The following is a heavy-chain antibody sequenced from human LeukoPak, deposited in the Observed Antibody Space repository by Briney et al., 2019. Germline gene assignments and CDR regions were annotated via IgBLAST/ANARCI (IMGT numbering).Heavy chain of an antibody. J-gene: IGHJ4*02. D-gene: IGHD6-19*01. CDR2: INPNSGGT. CDR3: ATRVAVADGDY. Sequence: GASVKVSCKASGYIFTDYYMHWVRQAPGQELGWMGRINPNSGGTNYAQKFQGRVTMTRDTSISTAYTELSSLRSEDTATYYCATRVAVADGDYWGQGTLVTLSS. V-gene: IGHV1/OR15-1*01. CDR1: GYIFTDYY.